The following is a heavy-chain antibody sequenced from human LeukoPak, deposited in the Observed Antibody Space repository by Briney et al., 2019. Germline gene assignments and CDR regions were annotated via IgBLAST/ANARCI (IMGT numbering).Heavy chain of an antibody. Sequence: GGSLRLSCEASGFSVSSSYMYWVRQAPGKGLEWVSFFCRGDTTYYAESVRGRFTISRDNSKNTLYLLMNSLISEDTAVYYCAREVISIPSYFDSWGQGTLVTVSS. CDR2: FCRGDTT. CDR1: GFSVSSSY. CDR3: AREVISIPSYFDS. V-gene: IGHV3-53*01. J-gene: IGHJ4*02. D-gene: IGHD2-21*01.